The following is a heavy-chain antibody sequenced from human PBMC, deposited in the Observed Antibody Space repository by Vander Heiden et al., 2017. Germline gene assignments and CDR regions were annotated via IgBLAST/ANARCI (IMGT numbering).Heavy chain of an antibody. D-gene: IGHD1-1*01. Sequence: EVQLVESGGGLVKPGGSLRLSCAASGFTFSSYSINWVRQAPGKGLEWVASISSSSSYIYYADSVKGRFTISRDNAKNSLYLQMKSLRAEETAVYYCARDLIGELERKDQYYGMDVWGQGTTVTVYS. J-gene: IGHJ6*02. CDR2: ISSSSSYI. CDR1: GFTFSSYS. V-gene: IGHV3-21*01. CDR3: ARDLIGELERKDQYYGMDV.